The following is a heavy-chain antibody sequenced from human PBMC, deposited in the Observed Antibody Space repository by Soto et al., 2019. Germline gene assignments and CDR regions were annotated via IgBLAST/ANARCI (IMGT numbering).Heavy chain of an antibody. Sequence: QVQLQESGPGLVKPSGTLSLTCAVSSGSISSSNWWSWVRQPPGKGLEWIGEIYHSGSTNYNPSLKSRVTISVDKSKNQFSLKLSSVTAADTAVYYCARVRPDNYIWGSSTLDIWGQGTMVTVSS. J-gene: IGHJ3*02. CDR1: SGSISSSNW. D-gene: IGHD3-16*01. V-gene: IGHV4-4*02. CDR2: IYHSGST. CDR3: ARVRPDNYIWGSSTLDI.